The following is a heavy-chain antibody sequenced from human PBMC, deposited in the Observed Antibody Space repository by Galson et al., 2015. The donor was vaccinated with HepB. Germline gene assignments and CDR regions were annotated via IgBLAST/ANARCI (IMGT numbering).Heavy chain of an antibody. V-gene: IGHV3-15*07. CDR2: INSKTDGGTT. CDR1: GFPFSNAW. D-gene: IGHD3-10*01. Sequence: SLRLSCAASGFPFSNAWMNWVRQAPGKGLEWVGRINSKTDGGTTDYAAPVKGRFTISRDDSKNTLHLQMNSLRPEDTALYYCARGGGFLVDYWGRGTLVTVSS. J-gene: IGHJ4*02. CDR3: ARGGGFLVDY.